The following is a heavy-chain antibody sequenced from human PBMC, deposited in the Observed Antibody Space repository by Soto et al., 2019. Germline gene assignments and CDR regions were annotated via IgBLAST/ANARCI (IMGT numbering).Heavy chain of an antibody. CDR1: GYTLTELS. J-gene: IGHJ4*02. D-gene: IGHD3-22*01. CDR3: ATDKSSGYYADY. Sequence: QVQLVQSGAEVKKPGASVKVSCTVSGYTLTELSMQWVRQAPGKGLEWMGGFEPEDGEPIYAQKFQGRVTMTENTSRGAADKELSSLRSEDTAVYYCATDKSSGYYADYWGQGTLVTVSS. CDR2: FEPEDGEP. V-gene: IGHV1-24*01.